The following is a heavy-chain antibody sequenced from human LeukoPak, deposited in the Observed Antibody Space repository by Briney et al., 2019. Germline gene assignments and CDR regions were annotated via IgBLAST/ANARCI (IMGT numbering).Heavy chain of an antibody. CDR3: ARSLGYCSSTTCHPEWFDP. CDR2: IYYSGST. CDR1: GGSISTYY. Sequence: SETLSLTCTVSGGSISTYYWNWIRQHPEKGLEWIGNIYYSGSTYYNPSLKSRVTISVDTSKNQFSLKLSSVSAADTAVYYCARSLGYCSSTTCHPEWFDPWGQGTLVTVSS. D-gene: IGHD2-2*01. J-gene: IGHJ5*02. V-gene: IGHV4-59*06.